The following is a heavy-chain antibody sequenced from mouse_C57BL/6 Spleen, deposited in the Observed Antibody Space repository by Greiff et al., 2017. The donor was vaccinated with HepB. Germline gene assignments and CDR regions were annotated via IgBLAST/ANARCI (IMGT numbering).Heavy chain of an antibody. J-gene: IGHJ4*01. CDR3: ARRPSVVATGYYAMDY. CDR1: GYTFTDYN. D-gene: IGHD1-1*01. Sequence: EVQLQQSGPELVKPGASVKMSCKASGYTFTDYNMHWVKQSHGKSLEWIGYINPNNGGTSYNQKFKGKATLTVNKSSSTAYMELRSLTSEDSAVYYCARRPSVVATGYYAMDYWGQGTSVTVSS. V-gene: IGHV1-22*01. CDR2: INPNNGGT.